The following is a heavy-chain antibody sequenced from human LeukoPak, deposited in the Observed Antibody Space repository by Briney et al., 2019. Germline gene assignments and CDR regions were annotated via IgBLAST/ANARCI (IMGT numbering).Heavy chain of an antibody. J-gene: IGHJ5*02. V-gene: IGHV3-21*01. D-gene: IGHD3-22*01. CDR2: ISSSSSSYK. CDR1: GFTFSSYS. Sequence: GGSLRLSCAASGFTFSSYSMNWVRQAPGKGLEWVSSISSSSSSYKYYSDSVKGRFTISRDNAKNSLYLQMNSLRAEDTAVYYCARDLGQYYDTSDNWFDPWGQGTLVTVSS. CDR3: ARDLGQYYDTSDNWFDP.